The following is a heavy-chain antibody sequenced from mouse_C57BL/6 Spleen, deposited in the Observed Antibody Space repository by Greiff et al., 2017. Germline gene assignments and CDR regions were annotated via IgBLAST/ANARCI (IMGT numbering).Heavy chain of an antibody. D-gene: IGHD1-1*01. CDR2: INYDGSST. V-gene: IGHV5-16*01. CDR1: GFTFSDYY. J-gene: IGHJ1*03. Sequence: EVQVVESEGGLVQPGSSMKLSCTASGFTFSDYYMAWVRQVPEKGLEWVANINYDGSSTYYLDSLKSRFIISRDNAKNILYLQMSSLKSEDTATYYCARDRFITTVVEEWYFDVWGTGTTVTVSS. CDR3: ARDRFITTVVEEWYFDV.